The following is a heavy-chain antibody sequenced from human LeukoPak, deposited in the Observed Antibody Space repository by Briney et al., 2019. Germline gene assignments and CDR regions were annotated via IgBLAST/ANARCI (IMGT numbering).Heavy chain of an antibody. CDR1: GYTFTGYY. J-gene: IGHJ4*02. CDR3: ARSLYDFWSGYSEYHFDY. Sequence: ASVKVSCKASGYTFTGYYMHWVRQAPGQGLEWMGIINPSGGSTSYAQKFQGRVTMTRDMSTSTVYMELSSLRSEDTAVYYCARSLYDFWSGYSEYHFDYWGQGTLVTVSS. D-gene: IGHD3-3*01. CDR2: INPSGGST. V-gene: IGHV1-46*01.